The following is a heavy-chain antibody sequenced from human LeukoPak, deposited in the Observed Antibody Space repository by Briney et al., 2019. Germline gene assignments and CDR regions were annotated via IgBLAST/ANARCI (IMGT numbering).Heavy chain of an antibody. V-gene: IGHV3-7*01. CDR3: AKSPRTLTGFDY. Sequence: GGSLRLSCAASGFTFSSYWMSWVRQAQGKGLEWVANIKQDGSEKYYADSVKGRFTTSRDNSKNTLYLQMNSLRAEDTAVYYCAKSPRTLTGFDYWGQGTLVTVSS. CDR2: IKQDGSEK. D-gene: IGHD3-9*01. J-gene: IGHJ4*02. CDR1: GFTFSSYW.